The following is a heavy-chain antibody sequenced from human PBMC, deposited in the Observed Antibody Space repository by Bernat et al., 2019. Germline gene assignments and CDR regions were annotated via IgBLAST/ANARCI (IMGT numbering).Heavy chain of an antibody. CDR3: ARDPGWHAVDP. CDR1: GFTFSNYR. V-gene: IGHV3-7*03. Sequence: EVQLVESGGDLVQPGGSLRLSCAASGFTFSNYRMAWVRQAPGKRLEWVANMNPDGSQKYHVESIKGRFTISRDNVNNSLYLQMSSLRAEDTAVYYCARDPGWHAVDPWGQGTLVTVSS. CDR2: MNPDGSQK. J-gene: IGHJ5*02. D-gene: IGHD2-15*01.